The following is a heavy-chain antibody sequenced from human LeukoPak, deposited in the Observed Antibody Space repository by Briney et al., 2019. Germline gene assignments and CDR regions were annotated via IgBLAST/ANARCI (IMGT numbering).Heavy chain of an antibody. Sequence: SETLSLTCAVYGGSFSGYYWGWIRQPPGKGLEWIGEINHSGSTNYNPSLKSRVTISVDTSKNQFSLKLSSVTAADTAVYYCARTPLLNWFDPWGQGTLVTVSS. J-gene: IGHJ5*02. CDR3: ARTPLLNWFDP. D-gene: IGHD2-21*01. CDR1: GGSFSGYY. CDR2: INHSGST. V-gene: IGHV4-34*01.